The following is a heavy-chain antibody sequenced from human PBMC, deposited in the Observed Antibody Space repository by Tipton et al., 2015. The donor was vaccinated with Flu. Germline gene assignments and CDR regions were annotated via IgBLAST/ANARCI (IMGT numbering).Heavy chain of an antibody. CDR1: GGSISSDSYY. V-gene: IGHV4-39*01. Sequence: GLVKPSETLSLTCSVSGGSISSDSYYWGWVRQPPGRGLEWIGSIYYTGSTYSNPSLKSRVTISKDTSKNQFSLKLNSVTTADTAVYYGARPHSYSNYALDHWGQGALVPVSS. D-gene: IGHD4-11*01. CDR2: IYYTGST. J-gene: IGHJ4*02. CDR3: ARPHSYSNYALDH.